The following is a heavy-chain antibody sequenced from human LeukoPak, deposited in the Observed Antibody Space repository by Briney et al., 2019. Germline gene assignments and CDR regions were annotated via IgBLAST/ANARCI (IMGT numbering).Heavy chain of an antibody. J-gene: IGHJ4*02. Sequence: GGSLRLSCAASGFTFSSFAMSWVRQAPGKGLEWVSAIGGGGGSTYFADSVKGRFTISRDNSKNTLYLQMNSLRAEDTAVYYCAKDRYGSGSYYNVVDYWGQGTLVTVSS. CDR1: GFTFSSFA. V-gene: IGHV3-23*01. CDR3: AKDRYGSGSYYNVVDY. CDR2: IGGGGGST. D-gene: IGHD3-10*01.